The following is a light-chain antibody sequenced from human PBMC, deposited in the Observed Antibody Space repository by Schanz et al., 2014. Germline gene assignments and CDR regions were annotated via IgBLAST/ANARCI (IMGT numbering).Light chain of an antibody. V-gene: IGLV2-8*01. CDR1: SSDVGGYNY. CDR3: SSHGGSRV. CDR2: DVS. Sequence: QSALTQPASVSGSPGQSITISCTGSSSDVGGYNYVSWYQQHPGKAPKLLIYDVSKRPSGVPARFSGSKSGNTASLTVSGLQAEDEADYYCSSHGGSRVFGGGTKLTVL. J-gene: IGLJ3*02.